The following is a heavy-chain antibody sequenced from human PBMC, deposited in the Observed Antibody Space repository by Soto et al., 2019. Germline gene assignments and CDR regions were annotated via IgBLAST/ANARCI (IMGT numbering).Heavy chain of an antibody. D-gene: IGHD5-18*01. CDR1: GGTFSTYA. CDR3: ASGIQLWLRRINNGYSG. V-gene: IGHV1-69*12. Sequence: QVQLVQSGAEVKKPESSVKVSCKAPGGTFSTYAISWVRQAPGQGLEWMGGLIPMFGTANYAQSFQDRVTSTADESTNTALMEMSGLRSEDTAVYFCASGIQLWLRRINNGYSGWGQGNLVTVSS. CDR2: LIPMFGTA. J-gene: IGHJ4*02.